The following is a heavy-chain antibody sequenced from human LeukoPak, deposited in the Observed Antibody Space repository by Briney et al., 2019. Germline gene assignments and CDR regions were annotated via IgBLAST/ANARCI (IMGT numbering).Heavy chain of an antibody. CDR3: AKRYGSGTYGMDV. V-gene: IGHV3-30*18. D-gene: IGHD3-10*01. Sequence: GGSLRLSCAASGFTFSSYAMHWVRQAPGKGLEWVAVISYDGSNKYYADSVKGRFTISRDNSKNTLYLQMNGLRAEDTAVYYCAKRYGSGTYGMDVWGQGTTVTVSS. CDR1: GFTFSSYA. CDR2: ISYDGSNK. J-gene: IGHJ6*02.